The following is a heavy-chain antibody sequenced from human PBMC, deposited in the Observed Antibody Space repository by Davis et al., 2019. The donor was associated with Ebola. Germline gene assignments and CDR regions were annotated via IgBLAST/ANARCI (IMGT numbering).Heavy chain of an antibody. Sequence: MPSETLSLTCTVSGYSISSGYYWGWVRQPPGKGLEWIGSIYHSGSTNYSPSLRGRLTISVDTSKNQFALKLNSMTAADTAVYYCGRQAATGTFIDYWGQGALVAVSS. V-gene: IGHV4-38-2*02. J-gene: IGHJ4*02. D-gene: IGHD6-13*01. CDR2: IYHSGST. CDR1: GYSISSGYY. CDR3: GRQAATGTFIDY.